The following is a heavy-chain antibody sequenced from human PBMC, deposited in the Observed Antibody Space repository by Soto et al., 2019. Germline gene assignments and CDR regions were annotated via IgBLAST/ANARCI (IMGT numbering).Heavy chain of an antibody. CDR3: AKDPVGSGWYYFDY. V-gene: IGHV3-23*01. J-gene: IGHJ4*02. CDR1: GFTFSSYA. Sequence: GGSLRLSXAASGFTFSSYAMSWVRQAPGKGLEWVSAISGSGGSTYYADSVKGRFTISRDNSKNTLYLQMNSLRAEDTAVYYCAKDPVGSGWYYFDYWGQGTLVTVSS. D-gene: IGHD6-19*01. CDR2: ISGSGGST.